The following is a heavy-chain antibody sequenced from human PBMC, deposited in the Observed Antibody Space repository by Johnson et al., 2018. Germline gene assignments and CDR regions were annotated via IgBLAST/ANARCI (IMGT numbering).Heavy chain of an antibody. V-gene: IGHV3-48*02. Sequence: EVQLVESGGGVVQPGGSLRLSCAASGFTFSSYGMHWVRQAPGKGLEWVSYISSSSSTIYYADSVKGRFTISRDNAKNSLYLQMNSLRDEDTAVDYCYRGSGYYTNYGMDVWGQGTTVTVSS. D-gene: IGHD3-3*01. J-gene: IGHJ6*02. CDR2: ISSSSSTI. CDR3: YRGSGYYTNYGMDV. CDR1: GFTFSSYG.